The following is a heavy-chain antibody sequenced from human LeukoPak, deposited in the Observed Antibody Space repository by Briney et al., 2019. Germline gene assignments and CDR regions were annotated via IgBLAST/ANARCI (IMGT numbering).Heavy chain of an antibody. CDR1: GYTFSSYG. CDR2: INIHNGYT. V-gene: IGHV1-18*01. CDR3: ARARGWELLGPGRAFDI. Sequence: ASVKVSCKASGYTFSSYGISWVRQAPGQGLEGRGWINIHNGYTIYGQKIQGRVTMTAGKSTNTAHMDLRSLRSDDTAVYYCARARGWELLGPGRAFDIWGQGTLVTVSS. D-gene: IGHD1-26*01. J-gene: IGHJ3*02.